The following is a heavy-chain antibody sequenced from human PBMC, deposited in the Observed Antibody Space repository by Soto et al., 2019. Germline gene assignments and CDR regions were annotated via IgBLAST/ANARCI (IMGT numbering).Heavy chain of an antibody. Sequence: GASVKVSCKASGYTFINYYRHWVRQAPGQGLEWMGIINPNGGSTTYAQKFQGRVTLTRDTSTNTVNMELSSLRSEDTAVYYCAREKWLVRRNDPFDIWGQGTMVTVSS. D-gene: IGHD6-19*01. J-gene: IGHJ3*02. CDR1: GYTFINYY. V-gene: IGHV1-46*01. CDR3: AREKWLVRRNDPFDI. CDR2: INPNGGST.